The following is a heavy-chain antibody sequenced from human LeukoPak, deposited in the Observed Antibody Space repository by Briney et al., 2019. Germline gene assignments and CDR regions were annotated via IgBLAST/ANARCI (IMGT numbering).Heavy chain of an antibody. Sequence: GGSLRLFCAASGFTFSNAWMSWVSQAPGEGREWVGCIKSKTDGGTTDYAAPVKGRFTISRDDSNNTLYLQMNSLKTEDTAVYYCTTGIRVNYYDSSGYWRFDYWGQGTLVTVSS. J-gene: IGHJ4*02. CDR3: TTGIRVNYYDSSGYWRFDY. V-gene: IGHV3-15*01. CDR2: IKSKTDGGTT. D-gene: IGHD3-22*01. CDR1: GFTFSNAW.